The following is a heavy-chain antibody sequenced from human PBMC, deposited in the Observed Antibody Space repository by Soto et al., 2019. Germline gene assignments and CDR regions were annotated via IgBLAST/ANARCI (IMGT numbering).Heavy chain of an antibody. CDR2: IRSSSSYI. V-gene: IGHV3-21*01. CDR1: GFTFSSYS. D-gene: IGHD3-3*01. J-gene: IGHJ2*01. Sequence: EVQLVESGGGLVKPGGSLRLSCAASGFTFSSYSMNWVRQAPGKWLEWVSSIRSSSSYIYYADSVKGRFTISRDNAKNSLYLQMNSLRAEDTAVYYCARTPYETAYFDLWGRGTLVTVSS. CDR3: ARTPYETAYFDL.